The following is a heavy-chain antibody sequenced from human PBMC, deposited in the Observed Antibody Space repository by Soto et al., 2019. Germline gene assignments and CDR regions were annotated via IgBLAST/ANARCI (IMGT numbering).Heavy chain of an antibody. CDR2: ISAYNGNT. Sequence: ASVKVSCKASGYTFTSYGISWVRQAPGQGLEWMGWISAYNGNTNYAQKLQGRVTMTTDTSTSTAYMELRSLRSDDTAVYYCAVIGAELGYYYYYMDVWGKGTTVTVSS. J-gene: IGHJ6*03. CDR1: GYTFTSYG. V-gene: IGHV1-18*01. D-gene: IGHD3-10*01. CDR3: AVIGAELGYYYYYMDV.